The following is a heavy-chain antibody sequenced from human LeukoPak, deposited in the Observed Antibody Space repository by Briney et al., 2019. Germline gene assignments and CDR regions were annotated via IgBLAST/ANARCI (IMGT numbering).Heavy chain of an antibody. Sequence: PSETLSLTCTVSGGSISSYYWSWIRQPAGKGREWIGRIYTSGSTNYNPSLKSRVTMSVDTSKNQFSLKLSSVTAADTAVYYCARFQWFGELLGGWFDPWGQGTLVTVSS. D-gene: IGHD3-10*01. CDR2: IYTSGST. V-gene: IGHV4-4*07. CDR1: GGSISSYY. CDR3: ARFQWFGELLGGWFDP. J-gene: IGHJ5*02.